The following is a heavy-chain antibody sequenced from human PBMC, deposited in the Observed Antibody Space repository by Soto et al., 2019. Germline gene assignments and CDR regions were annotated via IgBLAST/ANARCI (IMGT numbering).Heavy chain of an antibody. D-gene: IGHD3-10*01. J-gene: IGHJ5*02. CDR3: ARTKITMARGVNWVNWFDP. V-gene: IGHV1-69*01. CDR2: IIPIFGTA. CDR1: GGTFSSYA. Sequence: QVQMVQSGAEVKKPGSSVKVSCKASGGTFSSYAISWVRQAPGQGLEWMGGIIPIFGTANYAQKFQGRVTITADESTSTAYMELSSLRSEDTAVYYCARTKITMARGVNWVNWFDPWGQGTLVTVSS.